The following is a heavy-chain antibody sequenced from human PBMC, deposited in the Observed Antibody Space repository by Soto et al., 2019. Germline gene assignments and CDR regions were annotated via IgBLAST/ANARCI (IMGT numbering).Heavy chain of an antibody. CDR1: GYSITAGGYY. CDR2: FYSSGSI. Sequence: SETLSLTCFVSGYSITAGGYYWSWIRHHPGKGLEWIGSFYSSGSIIYNPSLRSRISISGDTSSNQFSMSLTSVTAADTARYYCARMYSSGSGWFHPWGQGTLVTVSS. J-gene: IGHJ5*02. D-gene: IGHD6-19*01. V-gene: IGHV4-31*03. CDR3: ARMYSSGSGWFHP.